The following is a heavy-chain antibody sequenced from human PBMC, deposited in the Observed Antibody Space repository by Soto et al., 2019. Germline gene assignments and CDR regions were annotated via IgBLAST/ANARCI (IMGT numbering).Heavy chain of an antibody. Sequence: QVQLQESGPGLVKPSQTLSLTCTVSGGSISSGGYYWSWIRQHPGKGLEWIGYIYYSGSTYYNPSLKSRVTISVDTSKNQFSLKLISVTAADTAVYYCARDRGVTGTTRGFDPWGQGTLVTVSS. V-gene: IGHV4-31*03. CDR1: GGSISSGGYY. D-gene: IGHD1-7*01. CDR2: IYYSGST. CDR3: ARDRGVTGTTRGFDP. J-gene: IGHJ5*02.